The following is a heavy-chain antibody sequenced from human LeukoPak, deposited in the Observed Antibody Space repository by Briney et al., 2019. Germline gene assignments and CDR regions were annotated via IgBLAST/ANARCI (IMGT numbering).Heavy chain of an antibody. CDR2: IRYDGSNK. Sequence: GGSLRLSCAASGFTFSSYGMHWVRQAPGKGLEWVAFIRYDGSNKYYADSVKGRFTISRDNAKNSLYLQMNSLRAEDTAVYYCARDAGITGTTDLDYWGHGTLVTVSS. J-gene: IGHJ4*01. CDR1: GFTFSSYG. V-gene: IGHV3-30*02. CDR3: ARDAGITGTTDLDY. D-gene: IGHD1-14*01.